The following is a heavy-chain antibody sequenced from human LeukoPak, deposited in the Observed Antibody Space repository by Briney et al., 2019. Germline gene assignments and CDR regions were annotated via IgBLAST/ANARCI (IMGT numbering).Heavy chain of an antibody. CDR2: ISAYNGNT. D-gene: IGHD2-2*01. V-gene: IGHV1-18*01. J-gene: IGHJ5*02. Sequence: ASVKVSCKASGYTFTSYGISWVRQAPGQGLEWMGWISAYNGNTNYAQKLQGRVTTTTDTSTSTAYMELRSLRSDDTAVYYCARDRHPPVVPAAIWFDPWGQGTLVTVSS. CDR1: GYTFTSYG. CDR3: ARDRHPPVVPAAIWFDP.